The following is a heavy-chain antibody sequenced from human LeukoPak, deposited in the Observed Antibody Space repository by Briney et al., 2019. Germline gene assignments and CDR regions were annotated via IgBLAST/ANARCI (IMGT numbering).Heavy chain of an antibody. CDR2: IYYSGST. CDR1: GGSISSYY. V-gene: IGHV4-59*08. CDR3: ARGWGYFDS. Sequence: KPSGTLSLTCTVSGGSISSYYWSWIRQPPRKGLEWIGYIYYSGSTNYSPSLKSRVTISVDTSKNQFSLKLSSVTAADTAVYYCARGWGYFDSWGQGTLVTVSS. J-gene: IGHJ4*02. D-gene: IGHD7-27*01.